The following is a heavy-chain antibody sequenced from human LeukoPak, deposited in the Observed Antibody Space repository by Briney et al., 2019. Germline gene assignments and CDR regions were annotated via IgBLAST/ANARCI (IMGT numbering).Heavy chain of an antibody. Sequence: PGGSLRLSCAASGFTFSNYAMSWVRQAPGKGLEWVSAISGSGGSTYYADSVKGRFTISRDNSKNTLYLQMNSLRAEDTAVYYCAKEYYDFWSGSPKYWGQGTLVTVSS. CDR2: ISGSGGST. V-gene: IGHV3-23*01. CDR3: AKEYYDFWSGSPKY. D-gene: IGHD3-3*01. CDR1: GFTFSNYA. J-gene: IGHJ4*02.